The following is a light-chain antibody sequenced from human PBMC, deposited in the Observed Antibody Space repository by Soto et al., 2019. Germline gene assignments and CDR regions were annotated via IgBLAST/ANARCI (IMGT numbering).Light chain of an antibody. CDR2: DVS. V-gene: IGKV3-11*01. J-gene: IGKJ5*01. Sequence: EVVLTQSPATLSLSPGERVTLSCTASQNIGYSLAWYQHKSGQAPRLLIYDVSNRAAGIPARFSGSGSGTDFTLTISNLEPEDFAVYYCQQRNNWPSTFGQGTRLEI. CDR1: QNIGYS. CDR3: QQRNNWPST.